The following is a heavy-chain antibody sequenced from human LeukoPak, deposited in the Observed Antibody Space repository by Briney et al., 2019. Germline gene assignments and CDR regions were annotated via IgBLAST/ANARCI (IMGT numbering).Heavy chain of an antibody. CDR1: GDSISSSSSY. J-gene: IGHJ6*03. V-gene: IGHV4-39*01. CDR3: ASYREPAGPYYYYYMDV. Sequence: SETLSLTCTVSGDSISSSSSYWGWIRQPPGKGLEWIGSIYYSGNTYYNTSLKSRVTISVDTSKNQFSLKLSSVTAADTAVYYCASYREPAGPYYYYYMDVWGKGTTVTVSS. CDR2: IYYSGNT. D-gene: IGHD1-26*01.